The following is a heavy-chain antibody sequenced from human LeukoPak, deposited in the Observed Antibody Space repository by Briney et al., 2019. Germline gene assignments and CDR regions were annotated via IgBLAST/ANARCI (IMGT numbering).Heavy chain of an antibody. J-gene: IGHJ3*02. CDR3: AKVLRFLTRELRDAFDI. D-gene: IGHD3-10*01. CDR2: ISGSGGIT. V-gene: IGHV3-23*01. Sequence: TGGSLRLSCAASGFTFSSYAMSWVRQAPGKGLEWVSAISGSGGITYYADSVKGRFTISRDNTKNTLYLQMNSLRAEDTAVYYCAKVLRFLTRELRDAFDIWGQGTMVTVSS. CDR1: GFTFSSYA.